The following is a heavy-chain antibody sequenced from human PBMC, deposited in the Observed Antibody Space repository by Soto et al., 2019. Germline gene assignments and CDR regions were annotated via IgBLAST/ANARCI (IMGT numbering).Heavy chain of an antibody. D-gene: IGHD2-2*01. CDR3: AKVTSARVFYFGLDV. Sequence: PGGSLRLSCAASGFTFTSYAMSWVRQAPGKGLEWVAIISGSAGRTYYADSVKGRFTISSDNSKNTLYLQMNSLRAEDTAVYHCAKVTSARVFYFGLDVWGQGTTVTVSS. J-gene: IGHJ6*02. CDR2: ISGSAGRT. V-gene: IGHV3-23*01. CDR1: GFTFTSYA.